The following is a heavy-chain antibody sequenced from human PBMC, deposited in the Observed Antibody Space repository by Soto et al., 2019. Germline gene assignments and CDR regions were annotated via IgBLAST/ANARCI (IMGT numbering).Heavy chain of an antibody. Sequence: QVQLVQSGAEVKKPGSSVKVSCKASGGTFSSYAISWVRQAPGQGLEWVGGIIPIFGTANYAQKFQGRVTITADESTSTAYMELSSLRSEDTTVYYCAREGASGSHIGYWGQGTLVTVSS. CDR2: IIPIFGTA. J-gene: IGHJ4*02. CDR3: AREGASGSHIGY. V-gene: IGHV1-69*01. D-gene: IGHD3-22*01. CDR1: GGTFSSYA.